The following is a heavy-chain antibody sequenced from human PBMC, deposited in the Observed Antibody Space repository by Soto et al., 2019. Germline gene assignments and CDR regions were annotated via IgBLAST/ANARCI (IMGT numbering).Heavy chain of an antibody. J-gene: IGHJ3*02. CDR2: ISGSGGST. Sequence: GGSLRLSCAASGFTFSSYAMSWVRQAPGKGLEWVSAISGSGGSTYYADSVKGRFTISRDNSKNTLYLQMNSLRAEDTAEYYCAKDIREGYPKRGAFDIWGQGTMVTVSS. CDR3: AKDIREGYPKRGAFDI. D-gene: IGHD2-2*01. V-gene: IGHV3-23*01. CDR1: GFTFSSYA.